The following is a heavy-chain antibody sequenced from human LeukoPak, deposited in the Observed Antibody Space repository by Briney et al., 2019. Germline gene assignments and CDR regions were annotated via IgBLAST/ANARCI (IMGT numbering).Heavy chain of an antibody. V-gene: IGHV3-30-3*01. CDR3: XXXXXYSGGCCAFDI. D-gene: IGHD6-19*01. CDR1: GFIFSSYA. CDR2: ISADGNEQ. Sequence: GGSLRLSCVDSGFIFSSYALHWLRQAPGKGLEWVAVISADGNEQYYADSVKGRFTMSRDNSKNTLFLQMTSLRTDDTAVYFCXXXXXYSGGCCAFDIWGQGTTVIVS. J-gene: IGHJ3*02.